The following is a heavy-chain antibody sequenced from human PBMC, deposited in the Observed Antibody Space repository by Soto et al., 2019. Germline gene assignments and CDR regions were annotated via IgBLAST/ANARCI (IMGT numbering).Heavy chain of an antibody. J-gene: IGHJ5*02. V-gene: IGHV4-34*01. Sequence: TSETLSLTCAVYGGSFSGYYWSWIRQPPGKGLEWIGEINHSGSTNYNPSLKSRVTISVDTSKNQFSLKLSSVTAADTAVYYCARRGSGSIRLPNWFDPWGQGTLVTVSS. CDR3: ARRGSGSIRLPNWFDP. CDR1: GGSFSGYY. D-gene: IGHD3-3*01. CDR2: INHSGST.